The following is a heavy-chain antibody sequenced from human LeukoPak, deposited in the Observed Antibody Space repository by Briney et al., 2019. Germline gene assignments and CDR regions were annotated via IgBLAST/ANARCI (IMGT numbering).Heavy chain of an antibody. CDR3: AKNLYCGGGSCYPSALGMDV. D-gene: IGHD2-15*01. CDR2: ISGSGNRT. Sequence: GGSLGLSCAASGFTFSSYAMSWVRQAPGKGLEWVSSISGSGNRTYYADSVKGRFTISRDNSKNTLFLQMNSLRAEDTAVYYCAKNLYCGGGSCYPSALGMDVWGQGTTVTVSS. CDR1: GFTFSSYA. J-gene: IGHJ6*02. V-gene: IGHV3-23*01.